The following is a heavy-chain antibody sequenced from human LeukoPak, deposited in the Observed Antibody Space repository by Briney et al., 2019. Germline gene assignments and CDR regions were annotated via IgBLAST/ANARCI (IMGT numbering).Heavy chain of an antibody. CDR3: ARDRIYDFWSGYYTGALDY. V-gene: IGHV1-2*02. D-gene: IGHD3-3*01. CDR2: INPNSGGT. J-gene: IGHJ4*02. Sequence: ASVKVSCKASGYTFTGYYMHWVRQAPGQGLEWMGWINPNSGGTNYAQKFQGRVTMTRDTSISTAYMELSRLRSDDTAVYCCARDRIYDFWSGYYTGALDYWGQGTLVTVSS. CDR1: GYTFTGYY.